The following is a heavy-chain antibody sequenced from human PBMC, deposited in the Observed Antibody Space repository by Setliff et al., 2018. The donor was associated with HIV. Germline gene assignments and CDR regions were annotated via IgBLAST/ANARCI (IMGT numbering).Heavy chain of an antibody. CDR2: VYYSGST. Sequence: KTSETLSLTCTVSGASSIYFWGWIRQPPGKGLEWIGSVYYSGSTYYNPSLKSRVTVSMDTSKNQFSLKLNSVTAADTAVYYCAKDRSGSYRTFDYWGPGILVTVS. D-gene: IGHD1-26*01. V-gene: IGHV4-39*07. CDR3: AKDRSGSYRTFDY. CDR1: GASSIYF. J-gene: IGHJ4*02.